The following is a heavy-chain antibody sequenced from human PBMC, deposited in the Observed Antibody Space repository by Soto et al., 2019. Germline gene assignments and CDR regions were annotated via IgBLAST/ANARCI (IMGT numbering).Heavy chain of an antibody. CDR2: VKQDGSEK. CDR3: AREIGYDSSGYYGRYFDY. Sequence: PGGSLRLSCAASGFTFSNAWMTWVRQAPGKGLEWVANVKQDGSEKYYVDSVKGRFTISRDNAKNSLYLQMNSLRAEDTAVYYCAREIGYDSSGYYGRYFDYWGQGTLVTVSS. V-gene: IGHV3-7*01. J-gene: IGHJ4*02. D-gene: IGHD3-22*01. CDR1: GFTFSNAW.